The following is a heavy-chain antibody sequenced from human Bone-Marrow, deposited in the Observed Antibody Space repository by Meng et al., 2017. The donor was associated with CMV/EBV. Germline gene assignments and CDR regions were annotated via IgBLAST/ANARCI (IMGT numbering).Heavy chain of an antibody. D-gene: IGHD6-6*01. J-gene: IGHJ4*02. CDR2: ISWDGGST. V-gene: IGHV3-43*01. CDR3: AKDIVSDSSSSYVDF. CDR1: GITFDDYT. Sequence: GESLMISCAASGITFDDYTMHWVRQAPVKCLEWVSLISWDGGSTYYAESVKRRFTISRDNSKNSLYLQMNSLRTEATHLYYCAKDIVSDSSSSYVDFWGQGTLVTVSS.